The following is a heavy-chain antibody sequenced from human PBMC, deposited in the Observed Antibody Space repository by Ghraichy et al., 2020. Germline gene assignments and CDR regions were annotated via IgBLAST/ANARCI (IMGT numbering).Heavy chain of an antibody. V-gene: IGHV3-30*02. CDR2: IREVATVK. Sequence: GGSLRLSCAASGFTFSSYGMHWVRQPPGKGLDWVAFIREVATVKYYGESVKGRLIISRDNSKDTLFLEMNSLRDEDTGVYYCAKDSVPKTGRTSDRPGTDYWGRGTLVTVTS. J-gene: IGHJ4*02. D-gene: IGHD1-1*01. CDR1: GFTFSSYG. CDR3: AKDSVPKTGRTSDRPGTDY.